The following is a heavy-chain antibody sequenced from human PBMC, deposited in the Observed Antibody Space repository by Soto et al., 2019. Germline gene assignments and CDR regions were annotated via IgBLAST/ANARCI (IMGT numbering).Heavy chain of an antibody. Sequence: SETLSLTCTVSGGSISSGGYYWSWIRQHPGKGLEWIGYIYYSGSTYYNPSLKSRVTISVDTSKNQFSLKLSSVTAADTAVYYCASGKGYDFWSGYSSYYYYYMDVWGKGTTVTVSS. CDR2: IYYSGST. D-gene: IGHD3-3*01. CDR3: ASGKGYDFWSGYSSYYYYYMDV. V-gene: IGHV4-31*03. J-gene: IGHJ6*03. CDR1: GGSISSGGYY.